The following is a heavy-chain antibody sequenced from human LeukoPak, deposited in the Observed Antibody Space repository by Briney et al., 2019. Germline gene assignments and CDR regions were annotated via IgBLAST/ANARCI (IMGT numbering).Heavy chain of an antibody. Sequence: KPSETLSLTCAVYGGSFSGYYWSWIRQPPGKGLEWIGSIYYSGSTYYNPSLKSRVTISVDTSKNQFSLKLSSVTAADTAVYYCAGGVRAFDYWGQGTLVTVSS. CDR2: IYYSGST. D-gene: IGHD4-11*01. J-gene: IGHJ4*02. CDR1: GGSFSGYY. V-gene: IGHV4-34*01. CDR3: AGGVRAFDY.